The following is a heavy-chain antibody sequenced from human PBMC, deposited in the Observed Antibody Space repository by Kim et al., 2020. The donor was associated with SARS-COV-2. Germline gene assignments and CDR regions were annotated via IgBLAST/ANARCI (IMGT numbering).Heavy chain of an antibody. CDR1: GFTFSSYS. CDR3: ARDWGGEVTPFDY. D-gene: IGHD2-21*01. Sequence: GGSLRLSCTASGFTFSSYSMNWVRQAPGKGLEWVSSISRSSNYIYYADSVKGRFTISRDNAKNSLYLQMNSLRAEDTAVYYCARDWGGEVTPFDYWGQGT. CDR2: ISRSSNYI. J-gene: IGHJ4*02. V-gene: IGHV3-21*01.